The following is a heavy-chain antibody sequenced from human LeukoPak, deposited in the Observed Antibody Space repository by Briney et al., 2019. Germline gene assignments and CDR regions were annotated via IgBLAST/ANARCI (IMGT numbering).Heavy chain of an antibody. J-gene: IGHJ4*02. Sequence: SGTLSLTFTVSGGSIRSYYWSWIRQPPGKGLEWVGYIFYSGTTDSNPSLKSRVTISVDTSKNQFSLKLSSVTAADTAVYYCARTYCSGGSCHFDYWGQGTLVTVSS. CDR1: GGSIRSYY. CDR3: ARTYCSGGSCHFDY. D-gene: IGHD2-15*01. CDR2: IFYSGTT. V-gene: IGHV4-59*08.